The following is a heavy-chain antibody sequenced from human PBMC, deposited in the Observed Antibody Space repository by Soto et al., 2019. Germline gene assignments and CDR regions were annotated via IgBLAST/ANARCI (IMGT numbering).Heavy chain of an antibody. CDR3: ASYSSGWYDVSF. CDR1: GGSVSSGSYF. D-gene: IGHD6-19*01. CDR2: IYYSGST. V-gene: IGHV4-61*01. J-gene: IGHJ4*02. Sequence: QVQLQESGPGLVKPSETLSLTCTVSGGSVSSGSYFWSWIRQPPGKGLEWIGYIYYSGSTNYNPSLKSRVTISVDTSKNQFSLKLSSVSAADTDVYYCASYSSGWYDVSFWGQGTLVTVSS.